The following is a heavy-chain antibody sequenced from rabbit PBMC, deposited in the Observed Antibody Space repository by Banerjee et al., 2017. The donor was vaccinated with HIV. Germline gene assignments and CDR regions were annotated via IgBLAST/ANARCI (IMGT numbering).Heavy chain of an antibody. J-gene: IGHJ4*01. CDR2: IYTGSSGST. CDR3: ANGGSGATHFNL. D-gene: IGHD4-2*01. Sequence: QEQLKETGGGLVQPEGSLTLTCTASGFSFSSSYWICWVRQAPGKGLEWIACIYTGSSGSTWYATWVNGRFTISKTSSTTVTLQVTSLTAADTATYFCANGGSGATHFNLWGQGTLVTVS. V-gene: IGHV1S45*01. CDR1: GFSFSSSYW.